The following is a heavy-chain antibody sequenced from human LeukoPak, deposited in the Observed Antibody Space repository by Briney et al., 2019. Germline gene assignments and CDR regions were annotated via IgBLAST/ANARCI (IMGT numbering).Heavy chain of an antibody. CDR1: GCRFTSNW. CDR3: ARQGCSSTSCYIWFDL. V-gene: IGHV5-51*01. Sequence: GAPLKISWKGSGCRFTSNWNGWVRQMPGKGLEGMGIIYPGDSDTSYSPSFQGQVTIPADKSISTAYLQWSRLKASDTAMYYCARQGCSSTSCYIWFDLWGQGTLVTAST. CDR2: IYPGDSDT. J-gene: IGHJ5*02. D-gene: IGHD2-2*02.